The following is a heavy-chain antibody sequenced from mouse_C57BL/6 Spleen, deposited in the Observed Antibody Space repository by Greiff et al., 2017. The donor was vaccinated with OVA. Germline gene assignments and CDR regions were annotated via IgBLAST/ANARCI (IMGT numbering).Heavy chain of an antibody. J-gene: IGHJ4*01. V-gene: IGHV5-4*01. Sequence: EVQLVESGGGLVKPGGSLKLSCAASGFTFSSYAMSWVRQTPEKRLEWVATISDGGSYTYYPDNVKGRFTISRDNAKNNLYLQMSHLKSEDTAMYYCARVTTVVEGAMDYWGQGTSVTVSS. D-gene: IGHD1-1*01. CDR1: GFTFSSYA. CDR3: ARVTTVVEGAMDY. CDR2: ISDGGSYT.